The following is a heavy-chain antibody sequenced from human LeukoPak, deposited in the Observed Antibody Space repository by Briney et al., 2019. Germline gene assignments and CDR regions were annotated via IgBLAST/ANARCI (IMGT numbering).Heavy chain of an antibody. CDR2: IYYSGST. D-gene: IGHD3-9*01. J-gene: IGHJ5*02. Sequence: PSETLSLTCTVSGGSITIADYWWAWIRQPPGKGLEWTASIYYSGSTHYNPALKSRVYISVDTSKNQFSLKLSSVTAADTAVYYCARSTGYYAPFDPWGQGTLVTVSS. V-gene: IGHV4-39*01. CDR1: GGSITIADYW. CDR3: ARSTGYYAPFDP.